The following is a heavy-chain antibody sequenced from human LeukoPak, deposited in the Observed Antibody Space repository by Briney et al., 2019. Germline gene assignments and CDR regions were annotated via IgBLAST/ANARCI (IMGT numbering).Heavy chain of an antibody. D-gene: IGHD5-12*01. V-gene: IGHV3-30*04. CDR1: GFTFSSYV. Sequence: PGGSLRLSCAASGFTFSSYVMHWVRQAPGKGLEWVAIISYDGSNEYYADSVKGRFTISRDNSKNTLYLQMNSLRAADTAVYYCAVGCSGYDLPIYWGQGTLVTVSS. CDR2: ISYDGSNE. CDR3: AVGCSGYDLPIY. J-gene: IGHJ4*02.